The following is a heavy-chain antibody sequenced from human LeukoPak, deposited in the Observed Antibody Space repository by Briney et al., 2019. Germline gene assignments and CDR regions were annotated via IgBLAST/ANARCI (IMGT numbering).Heavy chain of an antibody. D-gene: IGHD1-1*01. CDR3: ANATRFDWFDP. CDR2: IYWNDDK. V-gene: IGHV2-5*01. CDR1: GFSLSTSGVG. J-gene: IGHJ5*02. Sequence: VSGPTLVNPTQTLTLTCTFSGFSLSTSGVGVGWIRQPPGKALEWLALIYWNDDKRYSPSLRTRLTITKDTSKNQVVLTMTNMDPVDTATYYCANATRFDWFDPWGQGTLVTVSS.